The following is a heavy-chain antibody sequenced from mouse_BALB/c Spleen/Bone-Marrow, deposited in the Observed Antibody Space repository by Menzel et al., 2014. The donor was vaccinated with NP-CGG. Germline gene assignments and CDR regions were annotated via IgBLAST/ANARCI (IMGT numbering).Heavy chain of an antibody. CDR2: INPYNGVI. D-gene: IGHD1-1*01. V-gene: IGHV1-18*01. CDR1: GYSFTGYA. Sequence: EVQLQQSGPELVKPGASMKISCKASGYSFTGYAMNWVKQSHGKNLEWIGLINPYNGVINYNQKFKGKATFTVDKSSSTAYTELLSLTSEDSAVYYCARFYYGSNYAMDYWGQGTSVTVSS. J-gene: IGHJ4*01. CDR3: ARFYYGSNYAMDY.